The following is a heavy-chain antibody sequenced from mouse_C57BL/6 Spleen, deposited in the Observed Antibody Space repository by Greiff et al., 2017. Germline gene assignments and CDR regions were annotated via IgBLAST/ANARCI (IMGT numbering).Heavy chain of an antibody. V-gene: IGHV1-62-2*01. CDR3: ARHEDHTGDFDY. J-gene: IGHJ2*01. CDR2: FYPGSGSI. D-gene: IGHD4-1*01. CDR1: GYTFTEYT. Sequence: VQGVESGAELVKPGASVKLSCKASGYTFTEYTIHWVKQRSGQGLEWIGWFYPGSGSIKYNEKFKDKATLTADKSSSTVYMELSRLTSEDSAVYFCARHEDHTGDFDYWGQGTTLTVSS.